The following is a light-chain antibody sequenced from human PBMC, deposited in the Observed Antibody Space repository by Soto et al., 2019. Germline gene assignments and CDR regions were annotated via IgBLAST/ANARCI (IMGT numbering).Light chain of an antibody. V-gene: IGKV1-39*01. CDR1: QSISRW. Sequence: IQITQSPSSLSASVGDRVTITCRASQSISRWLAWYQEKPGKAPKVLIYAASSLQSGVPSRFSGSGSGTDFTLTISSLQPEDFAIYYCQQTYTTPEITFGQATRLEIK. J-gene: IGKJ5*01. CDR3: QQTYTTPEIT. CDR2: AAS.